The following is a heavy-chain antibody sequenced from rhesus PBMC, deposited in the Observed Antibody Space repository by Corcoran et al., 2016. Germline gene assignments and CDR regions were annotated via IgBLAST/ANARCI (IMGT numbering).Heavy chain of an antibody. V-gene: IGHV4S7*01. D-gene: IGHD4-29*01. CDR2: IYSSSGNT. CDR1: GGSISGGYA. J-gene: IGHJ2*01. Sequence: QVQLQESGPGLLRPSETLSLTCAVSGGSISGGYAWGWIRQPPGKGLEWIGNIYSSSGNTYYTPTLRSRATISTDTSKNQFSLKLSSVTAPDTAVYYCAKPYGSNYWYFDIWGPGTPITISS. CDR3: AKPYGSNYWYFDI.